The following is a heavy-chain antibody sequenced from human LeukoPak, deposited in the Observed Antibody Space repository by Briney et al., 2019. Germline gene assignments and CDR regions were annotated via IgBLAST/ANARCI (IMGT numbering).Heavy chain of an antibody. CDR1: GGTFSSYA. CDR3: ARELDSSSCDY. J-gene: IGHJ4*02. CDR2: INPNSGGT. Sequence: ASVKVSCKASGGTFSSYAISWVRQAPGQGLEWMGWINPNSGGTNYAQKFQGRVTMTRDTSISTAYMELSRLRSDDTAVYYCARELDSSSCDYWGQGTLVTVSS. V-gene: IGHV1-2*02. D-gene: IGHD6-13*01.